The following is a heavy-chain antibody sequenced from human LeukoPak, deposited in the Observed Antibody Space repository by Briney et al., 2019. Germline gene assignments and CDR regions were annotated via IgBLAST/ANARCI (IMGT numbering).Heavy chain of an antibody. CDR2: IYTSGRT. V-gene: IGHV4-39*01. CDR3: ARRPEYNRSSRWAFDI. J-gene: IGHJ3*02. Sequence: SETLSLTCTVSGNSISNHNDFWGWIRQPPGKGLEWIASIYTSGRTLFNSSLKSRVALSLGTSKNQVSLKLNSVTAADSAVYYCARRPEYNRSSRWAFDIWGQGTMVIVSS. CDR1: GNSISNHNDF. D-gene: IGHD1-14*01.